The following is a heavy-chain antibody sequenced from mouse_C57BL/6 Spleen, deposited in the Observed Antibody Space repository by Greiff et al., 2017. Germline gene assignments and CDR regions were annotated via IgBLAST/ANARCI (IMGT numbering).Heavy chain of an antibody. J-gene: IGHJ4*01. Sequence: QVQLQQPGAELVMPGASVKLSCKASGYTFTSYWMHWVKQRPGQGLEWIGEIDPSDSYTNYNQKFKGKSTLTVGKSSSTAYMQLSSLTSEDSAVYYCARYSNYAMDYWGQGTSSTVSS. D-gene: IGHD2-5*01. CDR1: GYTFTSYW. CDR3: ARYSNYAMDY. CDR2: IDPSDSYT. V-gene: IGHV1-69*01.